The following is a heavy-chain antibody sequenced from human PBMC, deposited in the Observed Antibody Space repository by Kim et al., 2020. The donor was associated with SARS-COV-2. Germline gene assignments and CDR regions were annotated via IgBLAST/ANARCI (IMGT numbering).Heavy chain of an antibody. J-gene: IGHJ4*02. CDR3: ARQGGYFDY. V-gene: IGHV4-39*01. D-gene: IGHD3-22*01. CDR2: IYYSGST. Sequence: SETLSLTCTVSGGSISSSSYYWGWIRQPPGKGLEWIGSIYYSGSTYYNPSLKRRVTRSVDTSKNQFSLKLSPVTAADTAVYYCARQGGYFDYWGQGTLVTVSS. CDR1: GGSISSSSYY.